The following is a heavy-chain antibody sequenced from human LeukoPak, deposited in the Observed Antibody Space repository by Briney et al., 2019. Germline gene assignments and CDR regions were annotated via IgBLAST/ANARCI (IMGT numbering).Heavy chain of an antibody. CDR2: INPSGGST. CDR3: ATDRGYSYGQTLTFDY. J-gene: IGHJ4*02. CDR1: GYTLTSHY. D-gene: IGHD5-18*01. V-gene: IGHV1-46*01. Sequence: ASVKVSCKPSGYTLTSHYMHWVRQAPGQGLEWMGIINPSGGSTSYAQKFQGRVTMTRDTSTSTVYMDLSSLRSEDTAVYYCATDRGYSYGQTLTFDYWGQGTLVTVSS.